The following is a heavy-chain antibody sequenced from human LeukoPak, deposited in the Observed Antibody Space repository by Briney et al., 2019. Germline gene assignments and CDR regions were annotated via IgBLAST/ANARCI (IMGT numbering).Heavy chain of an antibody. J-gene: IGHJ3*02. CDR1: GGTFSSYA. V-gene: IGHV1-69*10. CDR2: IIPILGIA. Sequence: ASVKVSCKASGGTFSSYAISWVRQAPGQGLEWMGRIIPILGIANYAQKFQGRVTITADKSTSTAYMELSSLRSEDTAVYYCAVYYYDSSGSRHFDIWGQGTMVTVSS. CDR3: AVYYYDSSGSRHFDI. D-gene: IGHD3-22*01.